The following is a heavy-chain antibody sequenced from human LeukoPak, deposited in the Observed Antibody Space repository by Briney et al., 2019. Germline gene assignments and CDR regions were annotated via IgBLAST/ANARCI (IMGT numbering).Heavy chain of an antibody. CDR3: ARGGYSGHFDY. J-gene: IGHJ4*02. Sequence: RPGGSLRLSCAVSGFTFSDYSMNWVRLAPGKGLEWFSSISSSGTYIYYADSVRGRFTISRDNAKNSLYLQMNSLRGEDTAVHFCARGGYSGHFDYWAQGTLVTVSS. CDR2: ISSSGTYI. CDR1: GFTFSDYS. V-gene: IGHV3-21*01. D-gene: IGHD5-12*01.